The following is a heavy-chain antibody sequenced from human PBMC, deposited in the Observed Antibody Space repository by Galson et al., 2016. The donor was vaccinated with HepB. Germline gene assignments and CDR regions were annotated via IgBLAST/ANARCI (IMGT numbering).Heavy chain of an antibody. D-gene: IGHD5-24*01. J-gene: IGHJ5*02. CDR1: GFSLSNSGVG. Sequence: PALVKPTQTLTLTCTFSGFSLSNSGVGVGWIRQPPGKALEWLALIYWDDDKRYSPSLKSRLTITKDTSKNQVVLTMTKMDPVDTATYYCASSLLGEDGCNFYAVDWFDPWGQGTLVTVSS. CDR2: IYWDDDK. V-gene: IGHV2-5*02. CDR3: ASSLLGEDGCNFYAVDWFDP.